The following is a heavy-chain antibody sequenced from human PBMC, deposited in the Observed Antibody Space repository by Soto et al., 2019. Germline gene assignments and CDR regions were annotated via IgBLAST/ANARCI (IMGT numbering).Heavy chain of an antibody. CDR1: GFTFSSYG. D-gene: IGHD6-13*01. CDR3: AKFRSRRLNDAFDT. CDR2: ISYDGSNK. V-gene: IGHV3-30*18. J-gene: IGHJ3*02. Sequence: PGGSLRLSCAASGFTFSSYGMHWVRQAPGKGLEWVAVISYDGSNKYYADSVKGRFTISRDNSKNTLYLQMNSLRAEDTAVYYCAKFRSRRLNDAFDTWGQGTMATVSS.